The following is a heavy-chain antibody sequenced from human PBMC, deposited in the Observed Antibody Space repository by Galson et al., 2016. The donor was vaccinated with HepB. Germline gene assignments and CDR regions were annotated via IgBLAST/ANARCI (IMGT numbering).Heavy chain of an antibody. Sequence: TLSLTCTVSGGSISSGAYYWSWIRQYPGKGLEWIGYIYYNGNTYYNPSLKSRVTISVDTSKNQFSLKLSYVTAADTAVYYCARTAQTLLLFNHWGQGTLVTVSS. CDR1: GGSISSGAYY. D-gene: IGHD3/OR15-3a*01. V-gene: IGHV4-31*03. CDR3: ARTAQTLLLFNH. J-gene: IGHJ4*02. CDR2: IYYNGNT.